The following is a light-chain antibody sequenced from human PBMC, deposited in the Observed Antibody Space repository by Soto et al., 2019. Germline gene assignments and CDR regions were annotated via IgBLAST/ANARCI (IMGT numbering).Light chain of an antibody. Sequence: DLQMTQSPSSLSASVGDRVTITCQASKDIKNYLNWYQQKPGKAPKLLIYAASILETGVPSRFSGSGSGTDFTFTISSLQPEDIATYYCQHYDELPWAFGQGTKVAI. CDR1: KDIKNY. V-gene: IGKV1-33*01. J-gene: IGKJ1*01. CDR2: AAS. CDR3: QHYDELPWA.